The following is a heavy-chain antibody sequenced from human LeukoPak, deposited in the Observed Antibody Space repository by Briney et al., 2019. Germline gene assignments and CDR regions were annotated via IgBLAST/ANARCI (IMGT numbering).Heavy chain of an antibody. CDR3: AREPWAVAGTIVWNWFDA. J-gene: IGHJ5*02. CDR1: GYTFTSYA. CDR2: INAGNGNT. D-gene: IGHD6-19*01. V-gene: IGHV1-3*01. Sequence: ASVTVSCKASGYTFTSYAMHWVRQAPGQRLEWMGWINAGNGNTKYSQKFQGRVTITRDTSASTAYMELSSLRSEDTAVYYCAREPWAVAGTIVWNWFDAWGQGTLVTVSS.